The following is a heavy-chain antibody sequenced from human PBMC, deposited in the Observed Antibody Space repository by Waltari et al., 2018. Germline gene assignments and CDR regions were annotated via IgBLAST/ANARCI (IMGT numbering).Heavy chain of an antibody. CDR2: IYTSGST. CDR3: ARDQEYCSSTSCSPGVAFDI. V-gene: IGHV4-4*07. Sequence: QVQLQESGPGLVKPSETLSLTCTVSGGSISSYYWSWIRQPAGQGLEWLGRIYTSGSTNYNPSLKSRVTMSVDTSKNQFSLKLSSVTAADTAVYYCARDQEYCSSTSCSPGVAFDIWGQGTMVTVSS. D-gene: IGHD2-2*01. CDR1: GGSISSYY. J-gene: IGHJ3*02.